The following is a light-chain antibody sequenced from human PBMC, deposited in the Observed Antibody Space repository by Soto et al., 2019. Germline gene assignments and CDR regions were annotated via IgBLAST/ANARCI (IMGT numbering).Light chain of an antibody. J-gene: IGKJ4*01. CDR3: QQYVNLVT. Sequence: DIQMTQSPSSLSASVGDRVTITCQASQDISNRLNWYQQKPGKAPKLLINDASNLEAGVTSRFSGSGSGTDFTFTISSLQPEEIATYYCQQYVNLVTFGGGTKLEIK. V-gene: IGKV1-33*01. CDR2: DAS. CDR1: QDISNR.